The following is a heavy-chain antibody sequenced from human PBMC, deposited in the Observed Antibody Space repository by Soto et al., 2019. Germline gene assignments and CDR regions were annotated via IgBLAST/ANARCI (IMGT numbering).Heavy chain of an antibody. V-gene: IGHV3-48*02. CDR1: GFIFSSYS. CDR3: AREKVGDASVHVFDI. D-gene: IGHD1-26*01. CDR2: ISSSSSTI. Sequence: PGGSLRLSCAASGFIFSSYSMNWVRQAPGKGLEWVSYISSSSSTIYYADSVKGRFTISRDNAKNSLYLQMNSLRDEDTAVYYCAREKVGDASVHVFDIWGQGTMVTVSS. J-gene: IGHJ3*02.